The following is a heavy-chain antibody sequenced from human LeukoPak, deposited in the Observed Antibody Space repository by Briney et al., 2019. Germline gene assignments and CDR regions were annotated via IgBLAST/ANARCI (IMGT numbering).Heavy chain of an antibody. J-gene: IGHJ4*02. CDR1: GYTFTSYD. CDR3: ARGRLRQYNWNYGFFVY. V-gene: IGHV1-8*01. D-gene: IGHD1-7*01. Sequence: GASVKVSCKASGYTFTSYDINCVRQATGQGLEWMGWMNPNSGNTGYAQKFQGRVTMTRNTSISTAYMELSSLRSEDTAVYYCARGRLRQYNWNYGFFVYWGQGTLVTVSS. CDR2: MNPNSGNT.